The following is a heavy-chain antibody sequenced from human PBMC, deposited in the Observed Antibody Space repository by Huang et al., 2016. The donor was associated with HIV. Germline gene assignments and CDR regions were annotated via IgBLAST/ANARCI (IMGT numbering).Heavy chain of an antibody. D-gene: IGHD1-1*01. Sequence: QLQLQESGPGLVKPSETLSLTCSVSGGSISSKGYYWGWIRQSPGKGLEWIGSIYYDGSTYYNPSLKSRVIISCDTSKNQFSLNLTSVTAADTAVDYCARHGAEHLWPREAFFDYWGQGTLVIVSS. CDR2: IYYDGST. V-gene: IGHV4-39*01. J-gene: IGHJ4*02. CDR1: GGSISSKGYY. CDR3: ARHGAEHLWPREAFFDY.